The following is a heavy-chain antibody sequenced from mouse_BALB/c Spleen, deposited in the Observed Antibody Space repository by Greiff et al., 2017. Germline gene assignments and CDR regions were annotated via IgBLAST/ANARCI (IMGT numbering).Heavy chain of an antibody. CDR3: ARKGDDSHYYAMDY. V-gene: IGHV5-17*02. CDR1: GFTFSSFG. D-gene: IGHD2-13*01. CDR2: ISSGSSTI. Sequence: EVQLVESGGGLVQPGGSRKLSCAASGFTFSSFGMHWVRQAPEKGLEWVAYISSGSSTIYYADTVKGRFTISRDNPKNTLFLQMTSLRSEDTAMYYCARKGDDSHYYAMDYWGQGTSVTVSS. J-gene: IGHJ4*01.